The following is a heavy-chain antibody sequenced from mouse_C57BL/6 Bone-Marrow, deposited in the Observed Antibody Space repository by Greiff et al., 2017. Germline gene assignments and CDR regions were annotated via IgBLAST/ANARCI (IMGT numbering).Heavy chain of an antibody. CDR1: GYSITSGYY. D-gene: IGHD1-1*01. Sequence: DVKLQESGPGLVKPSQSLSLTCSVTGYSITSGYYWNWIRQFPGNKLEWMGYISYDGSNNYNPSLKNRIPITRDTSKNQFFLKLNSVTTEDTATYYCARDYYGSRSYWYFDVWGTGTTVTVSS. CDR3: ARDYYGSRSYWYFDV. V-gene: IGHV3-6*01. CDR2: ISYDGSN. J-gene: IGHJ1*03.